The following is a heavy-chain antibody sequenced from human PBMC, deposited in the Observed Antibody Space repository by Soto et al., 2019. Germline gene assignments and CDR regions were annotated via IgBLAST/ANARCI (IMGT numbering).Heavy chain of an antibody. CDR2: IYPGDSDT. Sequence: GESLKISCKGSGYSFTSYWIVLVRQMPGKGLEWMGIIYPGDSDTRYSPSFQGQVTISADKSISTAYLQWSSLKASDTAMYYCARRADYYYYGMDVWGQGTTVTVSS. CDR1: GYSFTSYW. CDR3: ARRADYYYYGMDV. J-gene: IGHJ6*02. V-gene: IGHV5-51*01.